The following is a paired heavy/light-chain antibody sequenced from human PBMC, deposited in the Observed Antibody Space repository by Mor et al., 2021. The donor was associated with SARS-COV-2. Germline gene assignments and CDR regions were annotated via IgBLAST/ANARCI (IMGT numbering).Heavy chain of an antibody. D-gene: IGHD2-15*01. CDR3: AKMTTWFVVALVAGTPIN. V-gene: IGHV3-23*01. J-gene: IGHJ4*02. Sequence: EVHLLESGGGLVQPGGSLRLSCAASGFTFSRYAMTWVRQAPGKGLEWVSALSGSGGSTYYADSVKGRFTISRDNSNNTLYLQMDSLRADDTALYYCAKMTTWFVVALVAGTPINWGQGTLVTVSS. CDR2: LSGSGGST. CDR1: GFTFSRYA.
Light chain of an antibody. J-gene: IGKJ4*01. CDR2: DAS. CDR3: QQYHDLPLT. CDR1: QDISKY. V-gene: IGKV1-33*01. Sequence: DIQMTQSPSSLSASVGDRVTITCQASQDISKYVNWYQQKAGQAPKVLIHDASDLETGVTSRFSGSGSGTDFTFTITSLQPEDIATYYCQQYHDLPLTFGGGTKVEIK.